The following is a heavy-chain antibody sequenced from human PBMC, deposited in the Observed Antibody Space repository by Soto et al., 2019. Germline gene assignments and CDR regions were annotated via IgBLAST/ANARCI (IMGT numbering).Heavy chain of an antibody. CDR2: ISYDGSNK. CDR1: GFTFSSYA. Sequence: PGGSLRLSCAASGFTFSSYAMHWVRQAPGKGLEWVAVISYDGSNKYYADSVKGRFTISRDNSKNTLYLQMNSLRAEDTAVYYCARDRDYIWGSYRPHQYYFDYWGQGTLVTVSS. V-gene: IGHV3-30-3*01. CDR3: ARDRDYIWGSYRPHQYYFDY. J-gene: IGHJ4*02. D-gene: IGHD3-16*02.